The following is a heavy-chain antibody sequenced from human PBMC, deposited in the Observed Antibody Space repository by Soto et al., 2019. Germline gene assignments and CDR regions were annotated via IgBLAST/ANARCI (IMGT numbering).Heavy chain of an antibody. V-gene: IGHV3-23*01. D-gene: IGHD1-26*01. CDR2: ISGSGDNT. CDR3: TKVGGTSLPPLPVAY. CDR1: GFTFSSYA. Sequence: EVQLLESGGGLVQPGGSLRLSCAASGFTFSSYAMNWVRQAPGKGLEWVSTISGSGDNTYYADSVKGRFTISRENATNTLYLQMNRLRAEDTALYYCTKVGGTSLPPLPVAYWGQGTEVTVSS. J-gene: IGHJ4*02.